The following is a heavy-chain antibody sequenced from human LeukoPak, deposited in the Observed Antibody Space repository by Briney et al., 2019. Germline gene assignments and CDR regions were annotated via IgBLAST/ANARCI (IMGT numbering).Heavy chain of an antibody. V-gene: IGHV3-73*01. CDR2: IRSKANSYAT. J-gene: IGHJ6*03. CDR3: TRPGYYDSSGYYYSRTLEYYYYMDV. D-gene: IGHD3-22*01. Sequence: GGSLRLSCAASGFTFSGSAMHWVRQASGKGLEWVGRIRSKANSYATAYAASVKGRFTISRDDSKNTAYLQMNSLKTEDTAVYYCTRPGYYDSSGYYYSRTLEYYYYMDVWGKGTTVTVSS. CDR1: GFTFSGSA.